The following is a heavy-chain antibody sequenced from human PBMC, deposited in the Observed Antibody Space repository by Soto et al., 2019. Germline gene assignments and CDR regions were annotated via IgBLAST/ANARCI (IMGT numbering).Heavy chain of an antibody. CDR1: VGSISSGGYS. D-gene: IGHD2-15*01. V-gene: IGHV4-30-2*01. Sequence: SETLSLTCAVSVGSISSGGYSWSWIRQPPGKGLEWIGYIYHSGSTYYNPSLKSRVTISVDRSKNQFSLKLSSVTAADTAVYYCARGGRYCSGGSCYPYFDYWGQGTLVTVSS. CDR3: ARGGRYCSGGSCYPYFDY. J-gene: IGHJ4*02. CDR2: IYHSGST.